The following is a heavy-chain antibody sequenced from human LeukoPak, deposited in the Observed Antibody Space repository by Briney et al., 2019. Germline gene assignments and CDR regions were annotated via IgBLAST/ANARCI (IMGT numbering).Heavy chain of an antibody. CDR1: GYTFTSYG. V-gene: IGHV1-18*01. CDR2: INAYNGNT. CDR3: ARLGYYYDSSGYYFDY. J-gene: IGHJ4*02. D-gene: IGHD3-22*01. Sequence: GASVKVSCKASGYTFTSYGISWVRQAPGQGLEWMGWINAYNGNTNYAQKLQGRVTMTTDTSTSTAYMELRSLRSDDTAVYYCARLGYYYDSSGYYFDYWGQGTLVTVSS.